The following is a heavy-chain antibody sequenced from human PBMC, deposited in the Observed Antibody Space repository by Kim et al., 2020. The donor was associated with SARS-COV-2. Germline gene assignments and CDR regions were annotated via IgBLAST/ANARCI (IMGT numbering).Heavy chain of an antibody. J-gene: IGHJ4*02. CDR3: AGDYSSASGLDS. D-gene: IGHD6-6*01. V-gene: IGHV3-48*01. Sequence: FYADSVKGRLTVPRDNAKSSLYLQMNGLRAGDTAVYYCAGDYSSASGLDSWGQGTLVIVSS.